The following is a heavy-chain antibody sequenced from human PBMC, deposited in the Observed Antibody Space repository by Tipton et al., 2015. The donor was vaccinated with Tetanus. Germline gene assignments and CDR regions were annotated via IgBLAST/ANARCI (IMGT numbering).Heavy chain of an antibody. CDR2: INHRGGT. V-gene: IGHV4-34*01. J-gene: IGHJ6*02. D-gene: IGHD2-2*01. CDR1: GGSFSGNY. CDR3: SRALGSTDPQQPGVYFFYYYGMDV. Sequence: TLSLTCGVSGGSFSGNYWSWVRQAPGKGLEWIGEINHRGGTMYNPSLKSRVTVSADPSQNQFSLKLSSVTAADTAVYFCSRALGSTDPQQPGVYFFYYYGMDVWGHGTTVTVSS.